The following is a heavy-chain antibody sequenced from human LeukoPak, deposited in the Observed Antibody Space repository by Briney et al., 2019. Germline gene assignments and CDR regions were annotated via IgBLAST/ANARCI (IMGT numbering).Heavy chain of an antibody. CDR2: IIPIFGTA. CDR1: GGTFSSYA. D-gene: IGHD6-13*01. CDR3: ARGLAGEQQLGPFDY. Sequence: GASVKVSCKASGGTFSSYAISWVRQAPGQGLEWMGGIIPIFGTANYAQKFQGRVTITADESTSTAYMELSSLRSEDTAVYYCARGLAGEQQLGPFDYWGQGTLDTVSS. J-gene: IGHJ4*02. V-gene: IGHV1-69*13.